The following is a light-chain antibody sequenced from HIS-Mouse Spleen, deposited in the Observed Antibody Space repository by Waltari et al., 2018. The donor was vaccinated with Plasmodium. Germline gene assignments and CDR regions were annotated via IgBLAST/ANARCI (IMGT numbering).Light chain of an antibody. CDR3: CSYAGSYTYV. CDR1: SRDVGGYHY. CDR2: DVS. V-gene: IGLV2-11*01. J-gene: IGLJ1*01. Sequence: QSALTQPRSVSGSPGPSVTISSTGTSRDVGGYHYVSWYQQHPGKAPKLMIYDVSKRPSGVPDRFSGSKSGNTASLTISGLQAEDEADYYCCSYAGSYTYVFGTGTKVTVL.